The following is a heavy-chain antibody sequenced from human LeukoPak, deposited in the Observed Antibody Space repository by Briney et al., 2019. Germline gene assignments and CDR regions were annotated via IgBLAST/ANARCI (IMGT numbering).Heavy chain of an antibody. CDR3: AREEDYDFWSTGFDP. CDR1: GGSISSSSYY. D-gene: IGHD3-3*01. J-gene: IGHJ5*02. Sequence: SETLSLTCTVSGGSISSSSYYWGWIRQPPGKGLEWIGSIYYSGSTYYNPSLKSRVTISVDRSKNQFSLKLSSVTAADTAVYYCAREEDYDFWSTGFDPWGQGTLVTVSS. V-gene: IGHV4-39*07. CDR2: IYYSGST.